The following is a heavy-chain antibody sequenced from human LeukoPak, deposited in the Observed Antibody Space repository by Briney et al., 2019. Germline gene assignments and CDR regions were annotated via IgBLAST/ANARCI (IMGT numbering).Heavy chain of an antibody. CDR3: ATLARFAFDI. CDR2: IYSGGRT. Sequence: AGGSLRLSCAASGLTVSSKDMRWVRQAPGKGLEWVSVIYSGGRTYYADSVEGRFTISRDNSKNTLYLQMNSLRAEDTAVYYCATLARFAFDIWGQGTMVTVSS. CDR1: GLTVSSKD. J-gene: IGHJ3*02. V-gene: IGHV3-53*01. D-gene: IGHD5-12*01.